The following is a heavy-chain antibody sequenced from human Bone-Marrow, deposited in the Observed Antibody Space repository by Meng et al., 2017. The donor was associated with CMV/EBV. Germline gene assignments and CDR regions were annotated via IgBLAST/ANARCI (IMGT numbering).Heavy chain of an antibody. CDR3: ARGDRVELEPFDY. D-gene: IGHD1-1*01. V-gene: IGHV4-61*02. J-gene: IGHJ4*02. CDR2: THTSGNT. CDR1: GGSISSGSYY. Sequence: QVQLQGPGPGLVKPSQILSLTCTVSGGSISSGSYYWNWIRQPAGKGLEWIGRTHTSGNTNYNPSLKSRVTISVDTSKNQLSLKVTSVTAADTAVYYCARGDRVELEPFDYWGRGILVTVSS.